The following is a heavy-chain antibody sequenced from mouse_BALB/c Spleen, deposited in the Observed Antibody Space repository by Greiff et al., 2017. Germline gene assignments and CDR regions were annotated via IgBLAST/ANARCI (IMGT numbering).Heavy chain of an antibody. V-gene: IGHV3-6*02. CDR1: GYSITSGYY. CDR2: ISYDGSN. J-gene: IGHJ3*01. CDR3: ARDAPYGTGAY. D-gene: IGHD2-1*01. Sequence: DVQLQESGPGLVKPSQSLSLTCSVTGYSITSGYYWNWIRQFPGNKLEWMGYISYDGSNNYNPSLKNRISITRDTSKNQFFLKLNSVTTEDTATYYCARDAPYGTGAYWGQGTLVTVSA.